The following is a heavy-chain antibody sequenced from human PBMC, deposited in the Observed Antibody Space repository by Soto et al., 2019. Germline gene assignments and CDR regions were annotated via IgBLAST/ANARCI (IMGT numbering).Heavy chain of an antibody. CDR2: INPSGGST. Sequence: QVQLVQSGAEVKKPGASVKVSCKASGYTFTSYYMHWVRQAPGQGLEWMGIINPSGGSTSYAQKFQGRVTMTRDTSTSTVYMELSSLRSEDTAVYYCASDADASLVYGGNDPVFGHWGQGTLVTVSS. J-gene: IGHJ4*02. V-gene: IGHV1-46*01. CDR3: ASDADASLVYGGNDPVFGH. CDR1: GYTFTSYY. D-gene: IGHD4-17*01.